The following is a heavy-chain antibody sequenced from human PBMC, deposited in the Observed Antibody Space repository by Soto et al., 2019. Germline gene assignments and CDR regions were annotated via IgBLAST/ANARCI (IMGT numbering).Heavy chain of an antibody. D-gene: IGHD3-3*01. CDR3: VFGVAYSSN. V-gene: IGHV2-5*02. J-gene: IGHJ4*02. Sequence: QITLKESGPTLVKPTQTLTLTCTFSGFSLSTSGVGVGWIRQPPGKALEWLALIYWDDDKRYSPSLKSRLTTXKDTSKNQVVLTMTNMDPVDTATYYCVFGVAYSSNWGQGTLVTVSS. CDR1: GFSLSTSGVG. CDR2: IYWDDDK.